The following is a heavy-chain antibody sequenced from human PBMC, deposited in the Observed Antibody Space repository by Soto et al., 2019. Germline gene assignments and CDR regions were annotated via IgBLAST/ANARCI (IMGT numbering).Heavy chain of an antibody. V-gene: IGHV1-18*01. CDR3: ARGRQCSGCQGYYYGMDV. Sequence: GASVKVSCKASGYTFTSYGISWVRQAPGQGLEWMGWISAYNGNTNYAQKLQGRVTMTTDTSTSTAYMELRSLRSDDTAVYYCARGRQCSGCQGYYYGMDVWGQGTTVTVSS. J-gene: IGHJ6*02. D-gene: IGHD6-19*01. CDR2: ISAYNGNT. CDR1: GYTFTSYG.